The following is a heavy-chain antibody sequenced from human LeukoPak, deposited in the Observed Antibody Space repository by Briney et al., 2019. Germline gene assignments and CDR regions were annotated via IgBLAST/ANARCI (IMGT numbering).Heavy chain of an antibody. CDR2: IYGSGST. D-gene: IGHD1-1*01. V-gene: IGHV4-59*01. CDR1: GGSISSYY. CDR3: AREGTSGTHLNWFDP. Sequence: SSETLSLTCTVSGGSISSYYWSWIRQPPGKGLEWIGHIYGSGSTNYNPFLKSRVTLSVDTSKNQFSLKLSSVTAADTAVYYCAREGTSGTHLNWFDPWGQGTLVTVSS. J-gene: IGHJ5*02.